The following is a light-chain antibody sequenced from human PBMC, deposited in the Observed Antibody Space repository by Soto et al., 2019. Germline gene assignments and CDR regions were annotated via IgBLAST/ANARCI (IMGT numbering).Light chain of an antibody. J-gene: IGLJ2*01. CDR1: SSNIGAGYD. Sequence: QSVLTQPPSVSGAPGQRVTISCTGSSSNIGAGYDVHWYQQLPGTAPKLLMYGNSNRPSGVPDRFAGSKSGTSASLAITGLQAEDESDYYCQSYDSSLSGVVFGGGTNLTVL. CDR3: QSYDSSLSGVV. V-gene: IGLV1-40*01. CDR2: GNS.